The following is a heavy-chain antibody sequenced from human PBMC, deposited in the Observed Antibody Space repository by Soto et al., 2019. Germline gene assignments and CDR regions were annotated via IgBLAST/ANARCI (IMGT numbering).Heavy chain of an antibody. V-gene: IGHV1-24*01. Sequence: ASVKVSCKVSGYTLTELSMHWVRQAPGKGLEWMGGFDPEDGETIYAQKFQGRVTMTEDTSTDTAYMELSSLRSDDTAVYYCARDAYCSGGSCYTYLGGMDVWGQGTTVTVS. D-gene: IGHD2-15*01. J-gene: IGHJ6*02. CDR1: GYTLTELS. CDR3: ARDAYCSGGSCYTYLGGMDV. CDR2: FDPEDGET.